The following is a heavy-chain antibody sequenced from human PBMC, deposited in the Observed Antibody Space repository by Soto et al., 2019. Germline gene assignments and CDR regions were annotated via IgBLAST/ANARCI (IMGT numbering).Heavy chain of an antibody. CDR2: INPNSGGT. CDR3: ARDLHRLNYDFWSGYYTPDWFDP. V-gene: IGHV1-2*04. J-gene: IGHJ5*02. Sequence: ASVKVSCKASGYTFTGYYMHWVRQAPGQGLEWMGWINPNSGGTNYAQKFQGWVTMTRDTSISTAYMELSRLRSDDTAVYYCARDLHRLNYDFWSGYYTPDWFDPWGQGTLVTVSS. D-gene: IGHD3-3*01. CDR1: GYTFTGYY.